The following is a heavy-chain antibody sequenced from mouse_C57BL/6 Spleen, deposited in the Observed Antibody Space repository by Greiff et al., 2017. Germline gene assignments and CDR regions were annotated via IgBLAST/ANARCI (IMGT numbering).Heavy chain of an antibody. J-gene: IGHJ4*01. Sequence: QVQLQQSGAELVRPGTSVKVSCKASGYAFTNYLLEWVKQRPGQGLEWIGVINPGSGGTNYNEKFKGKATLTADKSSSTAYMQLSSLTSEDSAVYFCARRDSSGFYAMDYWGQGTSGTVSS. CDR3: ARRDSSGFYAMDY. CDR2: INPGSGGT. CDR1: GYAFTNYL. D-gene: IGHD3-2*02. V-gene: IGHV1-54*01.